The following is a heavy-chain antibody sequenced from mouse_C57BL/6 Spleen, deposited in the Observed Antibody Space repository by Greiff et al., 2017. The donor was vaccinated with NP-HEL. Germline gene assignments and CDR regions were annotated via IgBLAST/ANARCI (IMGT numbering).Heavy chain of an antibody. CDR2: IHPNSGST. CDR3: ERYYGSRGNAMDY. Sequence: QVQLKQPGAELVKPGASLKLSCKASGYTFTSYCMHWVKQRPGQGLAWIGMIHPNSGSTNYNDKFTSKATLTVDKSSSTAYMQLSSRTSEDSAVYYFERYYGSRGNAMDYWGQGTSVTVSS. V-gene: IGHV1-64*01. CDR1: GYTFTSYC. J-gene: IGHJ4*01. D-gene: IGHD1-1*01.